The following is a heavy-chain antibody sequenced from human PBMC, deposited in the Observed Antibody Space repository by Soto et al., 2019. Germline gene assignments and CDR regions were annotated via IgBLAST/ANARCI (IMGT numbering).Heavy chain of an antibody. CDR1: GYTFTGYY. J-gene: IGHJ2*01. Sequence: GASVKVSCKASGYTFTGYYMHWVRQAPGQGLEWMGWINPNSGGTNYAQKFQGRVTMTRDTSISTAYMELSRLRSDDTAVYYCARDPEAGWNYWYFDLWGRGTLVTVS. D-gene: IGHD1-1*01. V-gene: IGHV1-2*02. CDR2: INPNSGGT. CDR3: ARDPEAGWNYWYFDL.